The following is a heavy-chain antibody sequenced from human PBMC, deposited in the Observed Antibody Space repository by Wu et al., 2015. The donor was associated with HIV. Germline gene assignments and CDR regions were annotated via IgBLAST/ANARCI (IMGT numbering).Heavy chain of an antibody. J-gene: IGHJ4*02. CDR3: ARRQQFLDQ. D-gene: IGHD6-13*01. Sequence: QVQLVQSGAEVKKPGASVTVSCKASGYIFTTYYMHWVRQAPGQGLEWMGIINPSGGSTTYTQKFQGRVTMTKDTSTRTVYMKLSGLRSEDTALYFCARRQQFLDQWGQGTLIIVSS. CDR1: GYIFTTYY. V-gene: IGHV1-46*01. CDR2: INPSGGST.